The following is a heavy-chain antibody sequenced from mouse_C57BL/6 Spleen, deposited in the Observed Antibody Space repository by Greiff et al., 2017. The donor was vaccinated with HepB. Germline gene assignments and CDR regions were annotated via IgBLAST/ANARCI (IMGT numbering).Heavy chain of an antibody. CDR3: AARITTVDY. Sequence: VQLQQSGPVLVKPGASVKMSCKASGYTFTDYYMNWVKQSHGKSLEWIGVINPYNGGTSYNQKFKGKATLTVDKSSSTAYMELNSLTSEDSAVYYCAARITTVDYWGKGTTLTVSS. D-gene: IGHD1-1*01. J-gene: IGHJ2*01. CDR2: INPYNGGT. V-gene: IGHV1-19*01. CDR1: GYTFTDYY.